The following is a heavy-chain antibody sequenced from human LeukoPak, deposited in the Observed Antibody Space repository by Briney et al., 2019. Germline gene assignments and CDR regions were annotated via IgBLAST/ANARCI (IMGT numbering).Heavy chain of an antibody. J-gene: IGHJ3*02. Sequence: KASETLSLTCTVSGGSISSSSYYWGWIRQPPGKGLEWIGSIYYSGSTYYNPSLKSRVTISVDTSKNQFSLKLSSVTAADTAVYYCARLIVVPAAIAPLGRAFDIWGQGTMVTVSS. D-gene: IGHD2-2*02. V-gene: IGHV4-39*07. CDR3: ARLIVVPAAIAPLGRAFDI. CDR2: IYYSGST. CDR1: GGSISSSSYY.